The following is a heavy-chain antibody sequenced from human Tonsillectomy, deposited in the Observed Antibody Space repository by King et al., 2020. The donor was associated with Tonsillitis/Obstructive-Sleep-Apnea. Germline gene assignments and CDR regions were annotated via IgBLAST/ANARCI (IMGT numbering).Heavy chain of an antibody. V-gene: IGHV3-9*01. CDR1: GFTFDDYA. D-gene: IGHD2-2*01. Sequence: VQLVESGGGLVQPGRSLRLSCAASGFTFDDYAMHWVRHAPGKGLEWVSGISWNSGSIGYADSVKGRFTISRDNAKNSLYLQMNSMRTEDTAIYYCAKDISYCDCSSVRCFPRRFDYWGQGTLVTVSS. J-gene: IGHJ4*02. CDR3: AKDISYCDCSSVRCFPRRFDY. CDR2: ISWNSGSI.